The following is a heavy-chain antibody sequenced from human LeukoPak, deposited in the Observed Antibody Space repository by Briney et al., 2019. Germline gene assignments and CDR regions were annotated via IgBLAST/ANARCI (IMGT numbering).Heavy chain of an antibody. V-gene: IGHV3-21*01. CDR1: GFTFSSYS. J-gene: IGHJ4*02. D-gene: IGHD6-13*01. CDR2: ISSSSSYI. CDR3: ARDSSSWYIEEPSPNXFDY. Sequence: GGSLRLSCAASGFTFSSYSMNWVRQAPGKGLEWVSSISSSSSYIYYADSVKGRFTISRDNAKNSLYLQMNSLRAEDTAVYYCARDSSSWYIEEPSPNXFDYWGQGTLVTVSS.